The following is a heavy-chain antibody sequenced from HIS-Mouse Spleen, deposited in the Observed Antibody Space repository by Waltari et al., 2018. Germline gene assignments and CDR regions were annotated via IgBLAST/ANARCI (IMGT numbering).Heavy chain of an antibody. V-gene: IGHV3-30-3*01. J-gene: IGHJ4*02. D-gene: IGHD7-27*01. CDR1: GVTFSSYA. CDR2: ISYDGSNK. Sequence: QVQLVESGGGVVQPGRSLRLSCAAPGVTFSSYAMHWVRQAPGKGLEWVAVISYDGSNKYYADSVKGRFTISRDNSKNTLYLQMNSLRAEDTAVYYCARDRLGIDYWGQGTLVTVSS. CDR3: ARDRLGIDY.